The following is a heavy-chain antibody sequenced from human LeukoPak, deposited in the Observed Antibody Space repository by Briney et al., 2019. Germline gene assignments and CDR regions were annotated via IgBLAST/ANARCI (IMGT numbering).Heavy chain of an antibody. Sequence: ASVKVSCKASGYTFTSYYMHWVRQAPGQGLEWMGIINPSGGSTSYAQKFQGRVTMTRDTSTSTVYMELSSLRSEDTVVYYCARESSSGPDFDYWGQGTLVTVSS. D-gene: IGHD6-19*01. CDR1: GYTFTSYY. V-gene: IGHV1-46*01. J-gene: IGHJ4*02. CDR2: INPSGGST. CDR3: ARESSSGPDFDY.